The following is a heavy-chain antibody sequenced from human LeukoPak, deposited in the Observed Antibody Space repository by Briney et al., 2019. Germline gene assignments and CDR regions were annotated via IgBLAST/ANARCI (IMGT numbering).Heavy chain of an antibody. D-gene: IGHD3-16*02. CDR1: GGSFSGYY. V-gene: IGHV4-34*01. Sequence: SETLSLTCAVYGGSFSGYYWSWIRQPPGKGLEWIGEINHSGSTNYNLSLKSRVTISVDTSKNQFSLKLSSVTAADTAVYYCACRGSYLGPQWFDPWGQGTLVNVSS. J-gene: IGHJ5*02. CDR2: INHSGST. CDR3: ACRGSYLGPQWFDP.